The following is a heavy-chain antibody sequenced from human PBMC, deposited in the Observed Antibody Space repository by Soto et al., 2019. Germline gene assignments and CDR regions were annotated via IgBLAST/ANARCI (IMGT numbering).Heavy chain of an antibody. D-gene: IGHD3-16*02. Sequence: QVQLQESGPGLVKPSQTLSLTCTVSCGSVNTADYYWTWIRQSPGKGLEWIVNIYYDGSAYPNPSLTRRVTASVDTSKDQFSLNLFSVTAADTAVYYCARRMRDTYQYYTWFDPWGQGTLVTVSS. J-gene: IGHJ5*02. CDR3: ARRMRDTYQYYTWFDP. CDR2: IYYDGSA. V-gene: IGHV4-30-4*01. CDR1: CGSVNTADYY.